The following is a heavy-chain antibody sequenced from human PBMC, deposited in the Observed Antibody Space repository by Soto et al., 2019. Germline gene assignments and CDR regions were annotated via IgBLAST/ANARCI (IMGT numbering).Heavy chain of an antibody. D-gene: IGHD4-17*01. CDR1: GVSIRSSSW. J-gene: IGHJ4*02. CDR2: IYHSGST. V-gene: IGHV4-4*02. Sequence: PSETLSLTCAVSGVSIRSSSWWSWVRQPPGKGLEWIGEIYHSGSTNYNPSLKSRVTISVDKSKNQFSLKLSSVTAADTAVYYCARSTRSGTTFDYWGQGTLVTVSS. CDR3: ARSTRSGTTFDY.